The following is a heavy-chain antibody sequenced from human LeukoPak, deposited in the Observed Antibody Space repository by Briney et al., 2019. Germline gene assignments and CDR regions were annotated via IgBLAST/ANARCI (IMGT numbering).Heavy chain of an antibody. Sequence: GGSLRPSCAASGFTFSSYAMSWVRQAPGKGLEWVSAISGSGGSTYYADSVKGRFTISRDNSKNTLYLQMNSLRAEDTAVYYCAKVLYYYDSSGYYYFDYWGQGTLVTVSS. J-gene: IGHJ4*02. CDR1: GFTFSSYA. CDR3: AKVLYYYDSSGYYYFDY. V-gene: IGHV3-23*01. CDR2: ISGSGGST. D-gene: IGHD3-22*01.